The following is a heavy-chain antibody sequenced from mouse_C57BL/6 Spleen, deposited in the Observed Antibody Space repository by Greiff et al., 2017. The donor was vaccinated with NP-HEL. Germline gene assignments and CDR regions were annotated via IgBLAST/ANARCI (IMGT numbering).Heavy chain of an antibody. J-gene: IGHJ3*01. CDR1: GFSLTSYG. CDR2: IWGDGGT. Sequence: VQLQQSGPGLVAPSQSLSITCTVSGFSLTSYGVSWVRQPPGQGLEWLGVIWGDGGTNYHSAFITRLSISKDNSTSQVFLKLHSLPTTETATYFCAKGDSMAWFAYWGQGTLVTVSA. D-gene: IGHD2-10*02. V-gene: IGHV2-3*01. CDR3: AKGDSMAWFAY.